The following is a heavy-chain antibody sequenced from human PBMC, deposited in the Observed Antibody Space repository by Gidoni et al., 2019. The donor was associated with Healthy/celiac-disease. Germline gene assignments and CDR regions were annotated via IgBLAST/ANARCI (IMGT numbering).Heavy chain of an antibody. D-gene: IGHD6-13*01. V-gene: IGHV4-59*01. CDR2: IYYSGST. J-gene: IGHJ6*02. Sequence: QVQLQESGPGLVKPSETLLLTCTVPGGSISSSYWSWIRQPPGKGLDWIGYIYYSGSTNYNPSLKSRVTISVDTSKNQFSLKLSSVTAADTAVYYCARVSGYPWDYYGMDVWGQGTTVTVSS. CDR3: ARVSGYPWDYYGMDV. CDR1: GGSISSSY.